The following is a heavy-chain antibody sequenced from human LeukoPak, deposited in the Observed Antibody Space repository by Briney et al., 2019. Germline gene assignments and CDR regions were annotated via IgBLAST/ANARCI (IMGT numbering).Heavy chain of an antibody. D-gene: IGHD6-19*01. CDR2: ISAYNGNT. J-gene: IGHJ4*02. CDR1: GYTFTSYG. V-gene: IGHV1-18*01. CDR3: ARDGHYSSGWYSADFDY. Sequence: ASVKVSCKASGYTFTSYGISWVRQAPGQGLEWMGWISAYNGNTNYAQKLQGRVTMTTDTSTSTAYMELRSLRSDDTAVYYCARDGHYSSGWYSADFDYWGQGTLVTVSS.